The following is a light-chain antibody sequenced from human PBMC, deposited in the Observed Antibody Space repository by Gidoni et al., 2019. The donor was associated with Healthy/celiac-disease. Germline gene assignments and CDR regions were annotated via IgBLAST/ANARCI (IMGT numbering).Light chain of an antibody. CDR2: DVT. V-gene: IGLV2-14*03. Sequence: QSALTQPASVSGSPGQSINISCTGTSSDVGDYNYVSWYQHHPGKAPKLMIFDVTNRPSGVSNRFSGSKSGNTASLTISGLQAEDEADYYCSSYTSSSTRLYVFGTGTKVAVL. CDR1: SSDVGDYNY. J-gene: IGLJ1*01. CDR3: SSYTSSSTRLYV.